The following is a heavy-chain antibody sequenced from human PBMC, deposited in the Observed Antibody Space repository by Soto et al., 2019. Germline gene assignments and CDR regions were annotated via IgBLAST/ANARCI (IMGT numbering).Heavy chain of an antibody. CDR1: GFTFTGSA. J-gene: IGHJ4*02. CDR3: MAEVVGTGLV. Sequence: QMQVVQSGPEVKKPGTSVRVSCKTSGFTFTGSAVQWVRQARGQRLEWMGRIVVGSVKTDYAQKFQERVTFTRDMSTSTVYMDLSSLRSDDTAVYYCMAEVVGTGLVWGQGTLVTVSS. CDR2: IVVGSVKT. V-gene: IGHV1-58*01. D-gene: IGHD3-10*01.